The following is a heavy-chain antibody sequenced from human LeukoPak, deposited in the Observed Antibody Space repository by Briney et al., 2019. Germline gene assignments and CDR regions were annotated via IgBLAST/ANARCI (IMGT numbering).Heavy chain of an antibody. CDR2: INPSGGST. CDR3: ARSGYYKYFDY. Sequence: ASVKVSCKASGYTFTSYYMHWVRQAPGQGLEGMGIINPSGGSTSYAQKFQGRVTMTRDMSTSTVYMELSSLRSEDTAVYYCARSGYYKYFDYWGQGTLVTVSS. V-gene: IGHV1-46*01. CDR1: GYTFTSYY. J-gene: IGHJ4*02. D-gene: IGHD3-22*01.